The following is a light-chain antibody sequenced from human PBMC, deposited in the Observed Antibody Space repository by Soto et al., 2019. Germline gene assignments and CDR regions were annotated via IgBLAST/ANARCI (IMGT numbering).Light chain of an antibody. V-gene: IGKV1-39*01. Sequence: DIQMTQSPSSLSASVGDRVTITCRSSQSVSSYLNWYQHKPGKAPKFLIYAASTLQSGVLSSFSGTGSGTHFNLTISSLRPEDGATCYCQQSHSSPPTFGQGTKVEIK. CDR3: QQSHSSPPT. CDR2: AAS. CDR1: QSVSSY. J-gene: IGKJ1*01.